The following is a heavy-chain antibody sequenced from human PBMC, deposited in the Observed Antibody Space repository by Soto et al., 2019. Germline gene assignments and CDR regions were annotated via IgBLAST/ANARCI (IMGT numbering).Heavy chain of an antibody. Sequence: PWGTLRLSCAASGFTFSSFSMNWVRQAPGKGLEWLSYIGGSGCSISYADSVKGRFTTSRDNGKNTLYLQMSSLRDEDTAVYYCARDLAWAFDSWGQGALVTVSS. J-gene: IGHJ4*02. CDR3: ARDLAWAFDS. CDR2: IGGSGCSI. CDR1: GFTFSSFS. D-gene: IGHD1-26*01. V-gene: IGHV3-48*02.